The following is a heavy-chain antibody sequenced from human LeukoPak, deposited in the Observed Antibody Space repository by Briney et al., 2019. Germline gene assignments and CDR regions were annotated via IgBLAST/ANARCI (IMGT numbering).Heavy chain of an antibody. D-gene: IGHD2-15*01. J-gene: IGHJ4*02. CDR3: ARVDCSGGSCYLGY. CDR2: MNPNSGNT. CDR1: GYTFTSYD. V-gene: IGHV1-8*01. Sequence: ASVKVSCKAPGYTFTSYDINWVRQATGQGLEWMGWMNPNSGNTGYAQKFQGRVTMTRNTSISTAYMELSSLRSEDTAVYYCARVDCSGGSCYLGYWGQGTLVTVSS.